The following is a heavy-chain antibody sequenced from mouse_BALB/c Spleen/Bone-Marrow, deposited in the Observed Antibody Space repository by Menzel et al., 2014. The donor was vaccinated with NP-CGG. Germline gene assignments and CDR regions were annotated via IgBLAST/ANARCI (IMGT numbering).Heavy chain of an antibody. CDR2: INPDSSTI. CDR1: GFDFSRYW. V-gene: IGHV4-1*02. D-gene: IGHD1-2*01. J-gene: IGHJ1*01. Sequence: DVQLQESGGGLVQPGGSLKLSCAASGFDFSRYWMTWVRQAPGKGLEWIGEINPDSSTINYTPSLKDKFIISRDNAKNTLYLRMSKVRSEDTALYYCARPGYYGYQDVWGAGTTVTVSS. CDR3: ARPGYYGYQDV.